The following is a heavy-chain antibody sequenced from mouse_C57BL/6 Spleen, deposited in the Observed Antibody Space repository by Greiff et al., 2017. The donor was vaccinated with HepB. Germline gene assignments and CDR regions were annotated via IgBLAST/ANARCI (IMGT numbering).Heavy chain of an antibody. V-gene: IGHV1-76*01. D-gene: IGHD2-5*01. J-gene: IGHJ2*01. CDR3: ARGYYSNYLDY. Sequence: VQLQQSGAELVRPGASVKLSCKASGYTFTDYYINWVKQRPGQGLEWIARIYPGSGNTYYNEKFKGKATLTAEKSSSTAYMQLSSLTSEDSAVYFCARGYYSNYLDYWGQGTTLTVSS. CDR1: GYTFTDYY. CDR2: IYPGSGNT.